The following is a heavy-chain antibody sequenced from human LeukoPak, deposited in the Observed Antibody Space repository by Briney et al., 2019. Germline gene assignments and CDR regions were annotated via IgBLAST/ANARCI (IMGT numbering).Heavy chain of an antibody. V-gene: IGHV4-39*01. D-gene: IGHD3-10*01. CDR2: IYYSGST. CDR1: GGSISSSSYY. Sequence: SETLSLTCTVSGGSISSSSYYWGWIRQPPGKGLEWIGSIYYSGSTYYNPSLKSRVTISVDTSKNQFSLKLSSVTAADTAVYYCANRGGETGYYYMDVWGKGTTVTVSS. J-gene: IGHJ6*03. CDR3: ANRGGETGYYYMDV.